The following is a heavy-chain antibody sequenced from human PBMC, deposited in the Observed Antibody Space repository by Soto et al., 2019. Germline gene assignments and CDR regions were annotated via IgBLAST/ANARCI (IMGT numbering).Heavy chain of an antibody. Sequence: GGSLRLSCAASGFTFSSYAMSWVRQAPGKGLEWVSAISGSGGSTYYADSVKGRFTISRDNSKNTLYLQMNSLRAEDTAVYYCANVRVWFGEWQYYFDCWGQGSMGTVSS. CDR1: GFTFSSYA. CDR2: ISGSGGST. J-gene: IGHJ4*02. D-gene: IGHD3-10*01. V-gene: IGHV3-23*01. CDR3: ANVRVWFGEWQYYFDC.